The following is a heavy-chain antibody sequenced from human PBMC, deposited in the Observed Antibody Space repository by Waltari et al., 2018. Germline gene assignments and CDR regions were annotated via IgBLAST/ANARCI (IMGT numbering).Heavy chain of an antibody. CDR1: GGSINSIIYF. CDR2: LNNGGST. D-gene: IGHD2-2*02. J-gene: IGHJ4*02. V-gene: IGHV4-39*01. CDR3: ARHESYTTRDY. Sequence: QLQLQESGPGLVKPSETLSLTCTVSGGSINSIIYFWGWIRQPPGKGLAWIGSLNNGGSTYSNASLRSRVTISLDTSKNQFSLKVNSVTAADTAVYYCARHESYTTRDYWGQGTLVTVSS.